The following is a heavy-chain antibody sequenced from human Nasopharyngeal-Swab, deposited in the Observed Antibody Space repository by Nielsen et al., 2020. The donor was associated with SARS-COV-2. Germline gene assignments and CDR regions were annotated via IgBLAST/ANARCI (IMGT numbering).Heavy chain of an antibody. V-gene: IGHV3-9*01. CDR2: ISWNSGRI. CDR1: GFTFDDYA. CDR3: AKDKTAGPIYYGMDV. D-gene: IGHD6-13*01. Sequence: SLKISCAATGFTFDDYAMHWVRQVPGKGLEWVSGISWNSGRIGYADSVKGRFTISRDNAKNSLDLQMNSLRSEDTAVYYCAKDKTAGPIYYGMDVWGRGTTVTVSS. J-gene: IGHJ6*02.